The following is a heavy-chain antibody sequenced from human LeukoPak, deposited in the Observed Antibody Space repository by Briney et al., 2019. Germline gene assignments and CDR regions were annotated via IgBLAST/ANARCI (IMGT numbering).Heavy chain of an antibody. V-gene: IGHV4-34*01. CDR2: INHSGST. CDR1: GGSFSGYY. CDR3: ARAHATWWLRRGNYYFDY. Sequence: KPSETLSLTCAVYGGSFSGYYWSWIRQPPGKGLEWIGEINHSGSTNYNPSLKSRVTISVDTSKNQFSLKLSSVTAADTAVYYCARAHATWWLRRGNYYFDYWGQGTLVTVSS. D-gene: IGHD5-12*01. J-gene: IGHJ4*02.